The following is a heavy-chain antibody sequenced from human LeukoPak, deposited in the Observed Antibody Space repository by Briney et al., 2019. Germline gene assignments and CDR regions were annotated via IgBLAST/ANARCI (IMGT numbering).Heavy chain of an antibody. CDR2: INPSGGST. J-gene: IGHJ4*02. CDR3: ARALKYYDILTGYPYYFDY. D-gene: IGHD3-9*01. Sequence: GASVKVSCKASGYTFTTYYMHWVRQAPGQGLEWMGIINPSGGSTTYAQKFQGKVTMTRDTSTSTVYMELGSLRSEDTAVYYCARALKYYDILTGYPYYFDYWGQGTLVTVSS. V-gene: IGHV1-46*01. CDR1: GYTFTTYY.